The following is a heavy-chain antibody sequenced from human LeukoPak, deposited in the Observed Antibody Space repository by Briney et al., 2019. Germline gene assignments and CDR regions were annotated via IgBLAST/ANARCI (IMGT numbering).Heavy chain of an antibody. D-gene: IGHD3-9*01. CDR3: ARPPPPTYYDILTGYYSYNWFDP. V-gene: IGHV5-10-1*01. Sequence: GESLKISCQGSGYSFTSYFISWVRQMPGKCLKWMGFIDSSQSYTNYIPSFHGHVSISADKSISTAYLQWSSLKASATAMYYCARPPPPTYYDILTGYYSYNWFDPWGQGTLVTVSS. CDR1: GYSFTSYF. CDR2: IDSSQSYT. J-gene: IGHJ5*02.